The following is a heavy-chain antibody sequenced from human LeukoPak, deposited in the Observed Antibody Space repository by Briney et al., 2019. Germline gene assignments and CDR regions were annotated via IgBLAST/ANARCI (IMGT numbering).Heavy chain of an antibody. CDR2: IESNGLA. Sequence: GGSLKLSCAASGFTFSSYWMHWVRQTPGKGLMWVSRIESNGLALYADSVRDRFTISRDNAKNSLYLQMNTLRAEDTAVYYCASHYGAAHHWGQGILVTVSS. CDR1: GFTFSSYW. J-gene: IGHJ5*02. CDR3: ASHYGAAHH. D-gene: IGHD4-17*01. V-gene: IGHV3-74*01.